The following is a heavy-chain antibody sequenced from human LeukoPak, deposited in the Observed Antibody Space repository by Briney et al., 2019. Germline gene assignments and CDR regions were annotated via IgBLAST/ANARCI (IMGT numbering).Heavy chain of an antibody. CDR1: GYTFTGYY. CDR2: INPNSGGT. D-gene: IGHD3-10*01. V-gene: IGHV1-2*02. CDR3: ARVVVRGVIGSPFDY. Sequence: ASVKVSCKASGYTFTGYYMHWVRQAPGQGLEWMGWINPNSGGTNYAQKFQGRVTMTRDTSISTAYMELSRLRSDDTAVYYCARVVVRGVIGSPFDYWGQGTLVTVSS. J-gene: IGHJ4*02.